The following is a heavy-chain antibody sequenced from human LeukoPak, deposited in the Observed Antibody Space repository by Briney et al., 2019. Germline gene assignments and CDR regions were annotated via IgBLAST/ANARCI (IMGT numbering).Heavy chain of an antibody. CDR3: ARLFTVTSCWYFDL. J-gene: IGHJ2*01. Sequence: PSETLSLTCTVSGGSISSYYWSWIRQPPGKGLEWIGYIYYTGSTDYNPSLNSRVTISVDTSKTQFSLKLSSVTAADTAVYYCARLFTVTSCWYFDLWGRGTLVTVSS. V-gene: IGHV4-59*08. CDR1: GGSISSYY. D-gene: IGHD4-17*01. CDR2: IYYTGST.